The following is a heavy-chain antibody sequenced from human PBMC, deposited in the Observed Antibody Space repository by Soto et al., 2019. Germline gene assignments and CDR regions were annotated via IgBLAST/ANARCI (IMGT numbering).Heavy chain of an antibody. J-gene: IGHJ4*02. CDR3: ARAYDFWSGPVRTMDDY. Sequence: ASVKVSCKASGYTFSSYYIHWVRQAPGQGLEWIGIINPNGGSTNYAQNFKGRLTVTRDTSTATVYMDLSALTSEDTAVYYCARAYDFWSGPVRTMDDYWGQGTLVTVSS. D-gene: IGHD3-3*01. CDR1: GYTFSSYY. CDR2: INPNGGST. V-gene: IGHV1-46*01.